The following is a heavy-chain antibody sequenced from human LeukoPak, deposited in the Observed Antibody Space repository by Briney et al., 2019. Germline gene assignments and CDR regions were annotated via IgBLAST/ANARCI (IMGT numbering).Heavy chain of an antibody. CDR1: GFTFSNYG. V-gene: IGHV3-66*01. Sequence: GRSLRLSCAASGFTFSNYGMHWVRQAPGKGLEWVSITYSGDTTYYADSVKGRFIISRDDSKNTLSLQMNDLRVEDTAVYYCARERPDSRNLDSWGRGALVTVSS. D-gene: IGHD1-14*01. CDR3: ARERPDSRNLDS. J-gene: IGHJ4*02. CDR2: TYSGDTT.